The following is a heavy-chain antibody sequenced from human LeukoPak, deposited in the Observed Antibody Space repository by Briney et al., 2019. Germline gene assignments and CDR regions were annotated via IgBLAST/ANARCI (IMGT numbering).Heavy chain of an antibody. CDR1: GFTFSSYS. D-gene: IGHD6-13*01. CDR3: ARDAATAEDAFDI. J-gene: IGHJ3*02. CDR2: ISSSSSYI. Sequence: GGSLRLSCAASGFTFSSYSMNWVRQAPGKGLEWVSSISSSSSYIYYADSVKGRFTISRDNAKNSLYLQMNSLRAEDTAVYYCARDAATAEDAFDIWGQGTMVTVSS. V-gene: IGHV3-21*01.